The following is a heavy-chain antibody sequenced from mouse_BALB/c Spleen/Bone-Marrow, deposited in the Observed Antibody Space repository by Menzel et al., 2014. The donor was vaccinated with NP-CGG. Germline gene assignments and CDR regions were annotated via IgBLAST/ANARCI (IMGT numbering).Heavy chain of an antibody. CDR3: ARDHVVGY. CDR2: INNNGGST. Sequence: EVHLVESGGGLVQPGGSLKLSCAASGFTFSTYGMSWVRQTPDKRLELVASINNNGGSTYYPDSVKGRFTIYRDNAKNTLYLQMSSLKAEDTAMYYCARDHVVGYWGQGTLVTVSA. J-gene: IGHJ3*01. V-gene: IGHV5-6-3*01. CDR1: GFTFSTYG.